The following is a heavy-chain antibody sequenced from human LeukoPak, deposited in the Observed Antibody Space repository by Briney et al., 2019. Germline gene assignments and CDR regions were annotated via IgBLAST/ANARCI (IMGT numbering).Heavy chain of an antibody. V-gene: IGHV3-48*03. Sequence: GGSLRLSCAASGFTFRNYALTWVRQAPGKGLEWVSYISSSAGTTYYADSVKGRFTISRDNAKNSLYLQMNSLRAEDTAVYFCARQQQQLWYDWGQGTLVTVSS. CDR3: ARQQQQLWYD. CDR1: GFTFRNYA. CDR2: ISSSAGTT. D-gene: IGHD5-18*01. J-gene: IGHJ4*02.